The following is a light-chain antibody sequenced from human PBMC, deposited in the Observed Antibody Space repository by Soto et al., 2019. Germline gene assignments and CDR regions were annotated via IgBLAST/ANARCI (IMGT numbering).Light chain of an antibody. Sequence: EIVMTQSPATLFVSPGERATLSCRASQSVSSNLAWYQQKPGQAPRLLIYGASTRATGIPARFSGSGSGTEFTLTISSLQSEDFAVYYWQQYNNWPVTFGQGTKLEIK. V-gene: IGKV3-15*01. J-gene: IGKJ2*01. CDR2: GAS. CDR1: QSVSSN. CDR3: QQYNNWPVT.